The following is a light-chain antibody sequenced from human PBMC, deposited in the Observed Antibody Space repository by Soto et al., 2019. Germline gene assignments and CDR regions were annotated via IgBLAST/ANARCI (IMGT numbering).Light chain of an antibody. Sequence: DIQMTQSPSGLSASVGDRVTITCRASQTISTYLNWYQQKPGKAPKLLIYAASTLQSGVPSRFSGSGSGTDFTLTISSLQPEDFATYYCQQSLGIPYTFGQGTRLEIK. V-gene: IGKV1-39*01. CDR1: QTISTY. J-gene: IGKJ2*01. CDR2: AAS. CDR3: QQSLGIPYT.